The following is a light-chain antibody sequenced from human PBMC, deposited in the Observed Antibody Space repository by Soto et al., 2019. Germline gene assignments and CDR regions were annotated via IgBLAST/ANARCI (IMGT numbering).Light chain of an antibody. CDR1: QSVSSSY. CDR2: GAS. Sequence: PGERVTLSCRASQSVSSSYLTWYQQKPGQAPRLLIYGASTRATSIPARFSGSGSGTDFTLTISSLEPEDFAVYYCQQRSNWPPLTFGGGTKVDIK. V-gene: IGKV3D-20*02. CDR3: QQRSNWPPLT. J-gene: IGKJ4*01.